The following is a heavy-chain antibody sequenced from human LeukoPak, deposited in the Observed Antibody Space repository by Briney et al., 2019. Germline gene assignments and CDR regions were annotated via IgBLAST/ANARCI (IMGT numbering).Heavy chain of an antibody. J-gene: IGHJ4*02. D-gene: IGHD3-10*01. CDR1: GYIFVDYY. Sequence: ASVKVSFKASGYIFVDYYIHWVRQAPGQGLEWVGWINPNSGGTNYPQNFQGRVTMTRDTSISTAYMELSRLTSDDTAVYFCARDPYGSGNYYFDYWGQGTLVTVSS. CDR3: ARDPYGSGNYYFDY. V-gene: IGHV1-2*02. CDR2: INPNSGGT.